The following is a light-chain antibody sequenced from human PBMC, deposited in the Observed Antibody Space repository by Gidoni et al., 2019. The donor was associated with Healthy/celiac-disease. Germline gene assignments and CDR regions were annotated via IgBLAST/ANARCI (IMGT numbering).Light chain of an antibody. CDR3: QQRSNWPPLT. CDR2: DAS. V-gene: IGKV3-11*01. J-gene: IGKJ4*01. Sequence: EIVLTQSPATLSLSPGERATISCRASQSVSSYLDWYQQKPGQAPRLLIYDASNRATGIPARFSGSGYGTDFTLTISSLEPEDFAVYYCQQRSNWPPLTFGGGTKVEIK. CDR1: QSVSSY.